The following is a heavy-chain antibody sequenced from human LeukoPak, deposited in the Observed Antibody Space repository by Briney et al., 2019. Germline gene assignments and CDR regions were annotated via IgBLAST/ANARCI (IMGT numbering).Heavy chain of an antibody. CDR2: NYPGDSDT. CDR3: ARRVSSSGFDAFDV. D-gene: IGHD5-12*01. Sequence: GESLKISCKGSGYSFATYWIGWVRQMPGKGLEWMGINYPGDSDTTYSPYFQGKVTMSADKSISTAYLQWSSLKASDTAMYYCARRVSSSGFDAFDVWGQGTMVTVSS. V-gene: IGHV5-51*01. CDR1: GYSFATYW. J-gene: IGHJ3*01.